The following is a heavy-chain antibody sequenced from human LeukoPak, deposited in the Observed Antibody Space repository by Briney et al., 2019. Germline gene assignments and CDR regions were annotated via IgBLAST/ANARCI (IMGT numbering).Heavy chain of an antibody. CDR3: ARGGTVAGTVH. V-gene: IGHV1-69*04. CDR1: GGTFSSYA. Sequence: GASVKVSCKASGGTFSSYAISWVRQAPGQGLEWMGRIIPILGIANYAQKFQGRVTITADKSTSTAYMELSSLRSEDTAVYYCARGGTVAGTVHWGQGTLVTVSS. J-gene: IGHJ4*02. D-gene: IGHD6-19*01. CDR2: IIPILGIA.